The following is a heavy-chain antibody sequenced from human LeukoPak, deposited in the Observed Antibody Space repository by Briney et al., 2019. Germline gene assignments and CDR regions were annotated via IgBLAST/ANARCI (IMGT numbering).Heavy chain of an antibody. CDR1: GGSISSYY. V-gene: IGHV4-4*07. J-gene: IGHJ4*02. CDR3: ARFYYYGSGSYSFDY. Sequence: PSETLSLTCIVSGGSISSYYWSWIRQPAGKGLEWIGRIYVSGSTSYNPSLKSRVTMSVDTSKNQFSLRLSSVTAADTAVYYCARFYYYGSGSYSFDYWGQGILVTVSS. D-gene: IGHD3-10*01. CDR2: IYVSGST.